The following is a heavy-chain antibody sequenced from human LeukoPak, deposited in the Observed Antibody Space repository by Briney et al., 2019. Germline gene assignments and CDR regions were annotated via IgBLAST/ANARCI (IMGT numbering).Heavy chain of an antibody. CDR3: ARLGSSWSLDY. D-gene: IGHD6-13*01. V-gene: IGHV3-33*01. Sequence: PGGSLRLSCTASGFTFSNYGLHWVRQAPGKGLEWVAVIWYDGSNKYYADSVKGRFTISRDNSKITLYLQMNSLRAEDTAVYFCARLGSSWSLDYWGQGTLVTVSS. J-gene: IGHJ4*02. CDR2: IWYDGSNK. CDR1: GFTFSNYG.